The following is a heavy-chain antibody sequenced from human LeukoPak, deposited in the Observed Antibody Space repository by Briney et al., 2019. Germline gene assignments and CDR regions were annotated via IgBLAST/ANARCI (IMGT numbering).Heavy chain of an antibody. V-gene: IGHV3-66*01. CDR2: IYSGGTT. CDR1: GTTVSSNY. CDR3: ARGIPFGGWLDP. Sequence: GGSLRLSCSASGTTVSSNYMSWVRQAPGKGLEWVSVIYSGGTTSYADSVKGRFTISRDNSKNTLHLQMNSLRAEDTAVYYCARGIPFGGWLDPWGQGTLVTVSS. J-gene: IGHJ5*02. D-gene: IGHD3-16*01.